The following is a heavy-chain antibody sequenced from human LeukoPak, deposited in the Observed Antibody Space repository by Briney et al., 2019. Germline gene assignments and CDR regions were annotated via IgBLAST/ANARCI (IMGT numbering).Heavy chain of an antibody. Sequence: GASLRLSCEASGFTFDAYAMHWVRQAPGKGLEWVSLINKDGSAAYYADSVKGRFTISKDNSKNSLYLQMNSLRSEDTALYYCATWAFYHSLDVWGQGTTVTVSS. CDR2: INKDGSAA. V-gene: IGHV3-43*02. J-gene: IGHJ6*02. CDR1: GFTFDAYA. CDR3: ATWAFYHSLDV. D-gene: IGHD1-26*01.